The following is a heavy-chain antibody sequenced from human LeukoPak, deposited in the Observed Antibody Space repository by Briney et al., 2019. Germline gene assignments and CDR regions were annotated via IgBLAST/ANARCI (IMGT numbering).Heavy chain of an antibody. CDR3: AHTSAYYDFWSGLLDNWFDP. CDR2: IYWNDDK. V-gene: IGHV2-5*01. Sequence: SGPTLVKPTQTLTLTCTFSGFSLSTSGVGVGWIRQPPGKALEWLALIYWNDDKRYSPSLKSRLTITKDTSKNQVVLTMTNMDPVGTATYYCAHTSAYYDFWSGLLDNWFDPWGQGTLVTVSS. CDR1: GFSLSTSGVG. D-gene: IGHD3-3*01. J-gene: IGHJ5*02.